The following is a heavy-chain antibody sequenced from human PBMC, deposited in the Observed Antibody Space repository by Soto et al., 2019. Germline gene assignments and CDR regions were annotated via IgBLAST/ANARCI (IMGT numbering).Heavy chain of an antibody. J-gene: IGHJ5*02. V-gene: IGHV1-8*01. CDR1: GYTFTSYD. CDR3: ARALYASSGYTNWFDP. CDR2: MNPNSGNT. Sequence: QVQLVQSGAEVKKPGASVKVSCKASGYTFTSYDINWVRQATGQGLEWMGWMNPNSGNTGYAQKFQGRVTMTRNTSISTANMELSSLRSEDTAVYYCARALYASSGYTNWFDPWGQGTLVTVSS. D-gene: IGHD3-22*01.